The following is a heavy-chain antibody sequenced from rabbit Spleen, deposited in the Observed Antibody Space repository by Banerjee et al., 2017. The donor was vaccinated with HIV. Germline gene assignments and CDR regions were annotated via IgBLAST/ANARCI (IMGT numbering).Heavy chain of an antibody. CDR3: ARDSATSFSTYGMDL. D-gene: IGHD1-1*01. CDR2: IEGGYSGFT. J-gene: IGHJ6*01. Sequence: QSLEESGGDLVKPGASLTLTCTASGFSFSSSDYMCWVRQAPGKGLEWIACIEGGYSGFTYFASWAKGRFTISKTSSTTVTLQMNSLTSADTATYFCARDSATSFSTYGMDLWGPGTLVTV. V-gene: IGHV1S40*01. CDR1: GFSFSSSDY.